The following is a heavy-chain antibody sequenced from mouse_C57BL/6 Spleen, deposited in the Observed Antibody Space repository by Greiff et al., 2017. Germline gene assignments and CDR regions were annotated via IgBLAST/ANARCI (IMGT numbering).Heavy chain of an antibody. D-gene: IGHD2-1*01. V-gene: IGHV2-2*01. CDR3: ARKAGGYYGKVGYAMDY. J-gene: IGHJ4*01. CDR2: IWSGGST. CDR1: GFSLTSYG. Sequence: VQLVESGPGLVQPSQSLSITCTVSGFSLTSYGVHWVRQSPGKGLEWLGVIWSGGSTDYNAAFIARLSISKDNSKSQVFFKMNSRQADDTAIYYCARKAGGYYGKVGYAMDYWGQGTSVTVSS.